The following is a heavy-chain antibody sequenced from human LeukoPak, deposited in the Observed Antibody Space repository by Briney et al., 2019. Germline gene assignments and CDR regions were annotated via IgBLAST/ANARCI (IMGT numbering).Heavy chain of an antibody. J-gene: IGHJ1*01. CDR2: IYYSGST. CDR3: ARHSCTSSSTCSAYFQH. V-gene: IGHV4-59*08. D-gene: IGHD2-2*01. CDR1: GGSISSYY. Sequence: PSETLSLTCTVSGGSISSYYRSWIRQPPGKGLEWIGYIYYSGSTNYSPSLKSRVTISVDTSKNQFSLKLSAVTAADTAVYYCARHSCTSSSTCSAYFQHWGQGTLVTVSS.